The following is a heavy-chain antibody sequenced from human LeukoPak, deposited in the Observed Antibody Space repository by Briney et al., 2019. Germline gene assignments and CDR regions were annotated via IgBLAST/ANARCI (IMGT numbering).Heavy chain of an antibody. Sequence: GGSLRLSCAASGFTFSGYAMHWVRQAPGKGLEWVAVISYDGSNKYYADSVKGRFTISRDNSKNTLYLQMNSLRAEDTAVYYCARGDYGGPGYWGQGTLVTVSS. D-gene: IGHD4-23*01. CDR1: GFTFSGYA. V-gene: IGHV3-30-3*01. J-gene: IGHJ4*02. CDR3: ARGDYGGPGY. CDR2: ISYDGSNK.